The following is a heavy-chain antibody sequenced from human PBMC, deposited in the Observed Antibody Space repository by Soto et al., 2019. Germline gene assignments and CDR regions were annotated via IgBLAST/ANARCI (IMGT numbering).Heavy chain of an antibody. Sequence: GGSLRLSCPTSGFPFSDYYMSWIRQAPGKGLEWLSHISPKSTYRNYADSVKGRFTISRDNTKSSLFLQMNSLGVEDTAVYYCVRGGGGGLFEHWAQGVVVTVSS. CDR1: GFPFSDYY. D-gene: IGHD2-21*01. V-gene: IGHV3-11*06. CDR2: ISPKSTYR. J-gene: IGHJ4*02. CDR3: VRGGGGGLFEH.